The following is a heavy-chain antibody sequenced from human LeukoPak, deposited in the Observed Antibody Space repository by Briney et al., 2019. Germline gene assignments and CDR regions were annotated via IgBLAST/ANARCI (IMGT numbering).Heavy chain of an antibody. CDR2: IWYDGSNK. Sequence: GGSLRLSCAASGFTFSSCALHWVRQAPGKGLEWVAEIWYDGSNKNYADSVKGRFTISRDKSKDTLYLQMNSLRADDTAVYYCARGADISSSDTIFNWFDPWGQGTLVTVSS. J-gene: IGHJ5*02. CDR3: ARGADISSSDTIFNWFDP. V-gene: IGHV3-33*01. CDR1: GFTFSSCA. D-gene: IGHD2-2*01.